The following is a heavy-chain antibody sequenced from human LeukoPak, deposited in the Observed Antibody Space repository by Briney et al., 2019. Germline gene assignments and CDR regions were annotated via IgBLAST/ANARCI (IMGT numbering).Heavy chain of an antibody. CDR2: IYTSGDT. CDR3: ARGSSGSMDV. J-gene: IGHJ6*03. Sequence: SETLSLTCTVSGGSVTRGAYSWTWIRQPVGKGLEWIGRIYTSGDTKHNPSLKSRVTNSVGASNNQFSLKLTSVTAADTAVYYCARGSSGSMDVWGKGTTVTVSS. CDR1: GGSVTRGAYS. V-gene: IGHV4-61*02.